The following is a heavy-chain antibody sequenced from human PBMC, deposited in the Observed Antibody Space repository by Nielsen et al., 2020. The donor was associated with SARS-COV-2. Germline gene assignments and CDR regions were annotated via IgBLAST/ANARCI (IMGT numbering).Heavy chain of an antibody. D-gene: IGHD3-9*01. CDR1: AFTFSTYW. V-gene: IGHV3-74*01. CDR2: INSDGSST. Sequence: GESLKISCAASAFTFSTYWMHWVRQAPGKGLVWVSRINSDGSSTSYADSVKGRFTISRDNAKNSLYLQMNSLRAEDTAVYYCARVGQSYDILTGRDLGGMDVWGQGTTVTVSS. J-gene: IGHJ6*02. CDR3: ARVGQSYDILTGRDLGGMDV.